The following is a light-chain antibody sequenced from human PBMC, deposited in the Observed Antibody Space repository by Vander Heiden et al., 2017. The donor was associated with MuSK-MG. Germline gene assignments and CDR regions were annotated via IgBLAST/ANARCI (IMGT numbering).Light chain of an antibody. J-gene: IGKJ4*01. Sequence: DIQINQSLSSLFACVGDPVTITCRTDHGIRNDLAWYQQKAGEAPKRLIDASSTLQSGVPSRFSGGGSGTEFTLLITTIQPEDFATYYCQQYNMYPLSFGGGTKVEIK. CDR3: QQYNMYPLS. CDR2: ASS. V-gene: IGKV1-17*01. CDR1: HGIRND.